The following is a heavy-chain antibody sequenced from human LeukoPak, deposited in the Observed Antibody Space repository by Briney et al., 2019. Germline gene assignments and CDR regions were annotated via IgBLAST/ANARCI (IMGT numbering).Heavy chain of an antibody. CDR3: AAPVGSGRYFQH. J-gene: IGHJ1*01. V-gene: IGHV4-30-2*01. CDR1: GGSISSGGYS. CDR2: IYHSGST. D-gene: IGHD6-25*01. Sequence: SETLSLTCAVSGGSISSGGYSWSWIRQPPGKGLEWIGYIYHSGSTYYNPSLKSRVTISVDRSKNQFSLKLSSVTAADTAVYYCAAPVGSGRYFQHWGQGTLVTVSS.